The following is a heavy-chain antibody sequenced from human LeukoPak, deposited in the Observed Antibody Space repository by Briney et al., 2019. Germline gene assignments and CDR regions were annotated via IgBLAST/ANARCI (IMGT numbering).Heavy chain of an antibody. Sequence: SETLSLTCTVSGGSISSGSYYWSWIRQPAGKGLEWIGRIYTSGSTNYNPSLKSRVTISVDTSKNQFSLKLSSVTAADTAVYYCARANPYSSSLDYWGQGTLVTVSS. D-gene: IGHD6-6*01. CDR1: GGSISSGSYY. V-gene: IGHV4-61*02. J-gene: IGHJ4*02. CDR3: ARANPYSSSLDY. CDR2: IYTSGST.